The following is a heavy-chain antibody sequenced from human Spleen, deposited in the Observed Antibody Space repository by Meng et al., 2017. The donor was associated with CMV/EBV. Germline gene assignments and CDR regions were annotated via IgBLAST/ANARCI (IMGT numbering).Heavy chain of an antibody. CDR2: INPHSGGT. V-gene: IGHV1-2*02. D-gene: IGHD3-3*01. CDR3: ATIGRLYHDFWNH. Sequence: SMKVSCKASGYTFTAYMMHWLRQAPGQGLEWVGWINPHSGGTRYAQKFQDRLTMTRDTSISTDYMELTRLRSHGAAVYYCATIGRLYHDFWNHWGRGTLVTVSS. J-gene: IGHJ1*01. CDR1: GYTFTAYM.